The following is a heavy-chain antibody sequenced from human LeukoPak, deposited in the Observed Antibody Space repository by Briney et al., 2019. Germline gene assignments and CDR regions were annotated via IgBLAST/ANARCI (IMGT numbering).Heavy chain of an antibody. J-gene: IGHJ4*02. CDR1: GFTFRVYY. Sequence: GGSLRLSCVATGFTFRVYYMGWIRQAPGKGLEWISYISGSGFTTYYADSVKGRFTISRDNAKNSLYLQMSSLRPEDTGIYYCARDAPSKTMVRRFDYWGQGTLATVSS. CDR2: ISGSGFTT. V-gene: IGHV3-11*01. CDR3: ARDAPSKTMVRRFDY. D-gene: IGHD3-10*01.